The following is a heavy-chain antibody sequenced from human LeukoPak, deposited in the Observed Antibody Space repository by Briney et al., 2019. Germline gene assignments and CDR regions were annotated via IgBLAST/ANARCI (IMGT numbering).Heavy chain of an antibody. CDR3: ARGPPYYYDSSGYYSN. Sequence: ASVKVSCKASGYTFTSYDINWVRQATGQGLEWMGWMNPNSGNTGYAQKFQGRVTMTRNTSISTAYMELSSLRFEDTAVYYCARGPPYYYDSSGYYSNWGQGTLVTVSS. J-gene: IGHJ4*02. CDR2: MNPNSGNT. CDR1: GYTFTSYD. V-gene: IGHV1-8*01. D-gene: IGHD3-22*01.